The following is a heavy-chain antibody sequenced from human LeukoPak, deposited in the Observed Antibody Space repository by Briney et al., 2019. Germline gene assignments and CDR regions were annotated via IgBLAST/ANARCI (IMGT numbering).Heavy chain of an antibody. V-gene: IGHV3-7*01. D-gene: IGHD2-21*02. Sequence: RRLSWAESVVTFNTYWMNGYRIATEKGLEWVGNINQDASEINYVDSVRGRFTISRDNAKNSLHLQMNSLRAEDTAVYYCATDRDNSDWQKRFDSWGQGTLVTVSS. J-gene: IGHJ4*02. CDR1: VVTFNTYW. CDR3: ATDRDNSDWQKRFDS. CDR2: INQDASEI.